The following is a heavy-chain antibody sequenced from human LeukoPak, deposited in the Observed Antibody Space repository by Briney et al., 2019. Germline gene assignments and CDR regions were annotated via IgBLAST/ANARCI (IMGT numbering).Heavy chain of an antibody. Sequence: GGSLRLSCAASGFTVSSNYMSWVRQAPGKGLEWVSVIYSGGSTYYADSVKGRFTISRDNSKNTLYLQMNSLRAEDTAVYYCARSWRGSYSKFDYWGQGTLVTVSS. V-gene: IGHV3-53*01. CDR3: ARSWRGSYSKFDY. J-gene: IGHJ4*02. CDR2: IYSGGST. CDR1: GFTVSSNY. D-gene: IGHD1-26*01.